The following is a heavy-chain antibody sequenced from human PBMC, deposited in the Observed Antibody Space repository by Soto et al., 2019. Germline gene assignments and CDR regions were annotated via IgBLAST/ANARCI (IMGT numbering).Heavy chain of an antibody. V-gene: IGHV1-69*13. Sequence: SVKVSCKASGGTFSSYAISWVRQAPGQGLEWMGGIIPIFGTANYAQKFQGRVTITADESTSTAYMELSSLRSEDTAVYYCARAWGYCSGGSCYSPLDYYYYGMDVWGQGTKVTVS. D-gene: IGHD2-15*01. J-gene: IGHJ6*02. CDR3: ARAWGYCSGGSCYSPLDYYYYGMDV. CDR2: IIPIFGTA. CDR1: GGTFSSYA.